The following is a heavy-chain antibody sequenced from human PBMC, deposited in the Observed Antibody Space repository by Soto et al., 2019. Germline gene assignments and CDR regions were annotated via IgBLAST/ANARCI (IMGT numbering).Heavy chain of an antibody. CDR1: GGSISSGDYY. V-gene: IGHV4-30-4*01. J-gene: IGHJ5*02. CDR3: ARVRYCSGGSCYPRFDP. D-gene: IGHD2-15*01. Sequence: PSETLSLTCTVSGGSISSGDYYWSWIRQPPGKGLEWIGYIYYSGSTYYNPSLKSRVTISVDTSKNQFSLKLSSVTAADTAVYYCARVRYCSGGSCYPRFDPWGQGTLVTVSS. CDR2: IYYSGST.